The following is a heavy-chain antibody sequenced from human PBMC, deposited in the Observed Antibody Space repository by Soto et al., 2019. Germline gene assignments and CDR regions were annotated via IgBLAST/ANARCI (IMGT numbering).Heavy chain of an antibody. V-gene: IGHV1-18*01. CDR2: ISAYNGNT. D-gene: IGHD3-3*01. CDR1: GYTFTSYG. CDR3: ARDRQYYDFWSGSHPDY. J-gene: IGHJ4*02. Sequence: ASVKVSCTASGYTFTSYGISCVRQAPGQGLEWMGWISAYNGNTNYAQKLQGRVTMTTDTSTSTAYMELRSLRSDDTAVYYCARDRQYYDFWSGSHPDYWGQGTLVTVSS.